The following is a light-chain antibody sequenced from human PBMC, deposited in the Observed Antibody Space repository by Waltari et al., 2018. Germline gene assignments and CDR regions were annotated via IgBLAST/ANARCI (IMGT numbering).Light chain of an antibody. CDR3: ASYTTSYTWV. CDR2: DVN. Sequence: QSALTQPASVSGSPGQSLTISCAGTTSDIGPYNLVAWYQQLPGKVPTLIFYDVNKRPSGVSNRFSGSKSGNTASLTISGLLAEDEADYYCASYTTSYTWVFGGGTRLAVL. V-gene: IGLV2-14*03. CDR1: TSDIGPYNL. J-gene: IGLJ3*02.